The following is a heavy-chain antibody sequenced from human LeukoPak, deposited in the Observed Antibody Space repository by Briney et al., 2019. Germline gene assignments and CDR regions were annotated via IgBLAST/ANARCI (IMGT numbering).Heavy chain of an antibody. CDR2: ISWNSGSI. CDR1: GFTFDDYA. J-gene: IGHJ6*04. Sequence: PGRSLRLSCAASGFTFDDYAMHWVRQAPGKGLEWVAGISWNSGSIGYADSVKGRFTISRDNAKNSLHLQMNSLRAEDTALYYCAKAAGSRGSEVDVWGKGTTVTVSS. V-gene: IGHV3-9*01. D-gene: IGHD3-10*01. CDR3: AKAAGSRGSEVDV.